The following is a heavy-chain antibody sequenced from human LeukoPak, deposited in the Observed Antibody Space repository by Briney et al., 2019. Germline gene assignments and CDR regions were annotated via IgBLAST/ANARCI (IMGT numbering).Heavy chain of an antibody. D-gene: IGHD3-10*01. CDR1: GGSISSSSYY. Sequence: NPSETLSLTCTVSGGSISSSSYYWGWIRQPPGKGLEWIGSIYYSGSTYYNPSLKSRVTISVDTSKNQFSLKLSPVTAADTAVYYCARWVYGSGSSPRYYFDYWGQGTLVTVSS. CDR3: ARWVYGSGSSPRYYFDY. J-gene: IGHJ4*02. CDR2: IYYSGST. V-gene: IGHV4-39*07.